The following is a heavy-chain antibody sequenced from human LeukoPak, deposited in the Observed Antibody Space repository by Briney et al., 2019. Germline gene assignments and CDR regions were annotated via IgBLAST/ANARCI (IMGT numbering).Heavy chain of an antibody. J-gene: IGHJ4*02. CDR1: GGSFSGYY. CDR3: ARTPNWNAGSATMPYDY. Sequence: SETLSLTCAVYGGSFSGYYWIWIRQPPGKGLEGMGEINHSGSTNYNPSLKSRVTISVDTSKNQFSLKLSSVSAADTAVYYCARTPNWNAGSATMPYDYWGQGTLVTVSS. V-gene: IGHV4-34*01. CDR2: INHSGST. D-gene: IGHD1-20*01.